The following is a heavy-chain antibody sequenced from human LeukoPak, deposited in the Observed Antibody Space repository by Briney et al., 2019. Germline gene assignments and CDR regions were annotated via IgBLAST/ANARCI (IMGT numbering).Heavy chain of an antibody. CDR3: ARDVFTMVRGALGY. V-gene: IGHV6-1*01. CDR1: GDSVSSKSTA. CDR2: TYYRSKWYN. Sequence: SQTLSLTCAISGDSVSSKSTAWNWIRQSPSRGLEWLGRTYYRSKWYNGYAVSVKSRITINPDTSKNQFSLQLNSVTPEDTAVYYCARDVFTMVRGALGYWGQGTLVTVSS. D-gene: IGHD3-10*01. J-gene: IGHJ4*02.